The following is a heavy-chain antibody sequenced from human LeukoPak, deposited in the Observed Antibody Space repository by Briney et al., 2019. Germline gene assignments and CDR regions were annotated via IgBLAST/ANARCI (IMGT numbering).Heavy chain of an antibody. CDR3: AGTIVGKWAIDY. CDR1: GFTVSRNY. CDR2: IYSGGST. Sequence: QTGGSLILSCAASGFTVSRNYMTWVRQAPGKGLEWVSVIYSGGSTYYADSVKGRFTISRDNSKNTLYLQMNSLRAEDTAVYYCAGTIVGKWAIDYWGQGTLVTVSS. J-gene: IGHJ4*02. D-gene: IGHD3-22*01. V-gene: IGHV3-53*01.